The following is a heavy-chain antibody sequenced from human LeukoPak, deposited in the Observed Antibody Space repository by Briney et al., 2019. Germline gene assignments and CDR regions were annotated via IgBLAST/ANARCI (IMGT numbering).Heavy chain of an antibody. D-gene: IGHD6-6*01. CDR3: ARRTITAPRVDY. CDR1: GGSFSGYY. Sequence: SETLSLTCAVYGGSFSGYYWSWIRQPPGKGLEWIGEINHSGSTNYNPSLKSRVTISVDTSKNQFSLKVTSVTAADTAVYYCARRTITAPRVDYWGRGTLVTVSS. J-gene: IGHJ4*02. CDR2: INHSGST. V-gene: IGHV4-34*01.